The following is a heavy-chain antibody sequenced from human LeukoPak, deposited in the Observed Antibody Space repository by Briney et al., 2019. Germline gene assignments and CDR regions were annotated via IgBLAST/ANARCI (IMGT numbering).Heavy chain of an antibody. V-gene: IGHV3-23*01. CDR1: GFTFSSYA. CDR3: AKEGGAGYGYGMDV. CDR2: IGGNT. Sequence: GGSLRLSCAASGFTFSSYAMTWVRQAPGKGLEWVSSIGGNTYYTDSVKGRFTISRDNSKNKLYLQMDSVRAGDTALYYCAKEGGAGYGYGMDVWGQGTTVTVSS. J-gene: IGHJ6*02. D-gene: IGHD5-18*01.